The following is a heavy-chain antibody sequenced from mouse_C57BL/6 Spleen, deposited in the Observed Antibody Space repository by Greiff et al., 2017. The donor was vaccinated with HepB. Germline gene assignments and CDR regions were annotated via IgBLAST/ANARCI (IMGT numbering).Heavy chain of an antibody. CDR1: GFTFSSYA. CDR2: ISSGGDYI. D-gene: IGHD2-5*01. Sequence: EVKLVESGEGLVKPGGSLKLSCAASGFTFSSYAMSWVRQTPEKRLEWVAYISSGGDYIYYADTVKGRFTISRDNARNTLYLQMSSLKSEDTAMYYCTSYSNSYYYAMDYWGQGTSVTVSS. J-gene: IGHJ4*01. CDR3: TSYSNSYYYAMDY. V-gene: IGHV5-9-1*02.